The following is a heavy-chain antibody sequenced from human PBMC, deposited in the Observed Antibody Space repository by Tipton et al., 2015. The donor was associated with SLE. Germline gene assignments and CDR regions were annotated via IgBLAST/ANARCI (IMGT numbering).Heavy chain of an antibody. CDR2: ISGSGGTT. Sequence: SLRLSCPASGFSFSNYAMNWVRQAPGKGLVWVSGISGSGGTTNYADSVKGRFTISRDNSNNTLYLQMNSLRAEDTAVYYCAKGMTYFDSWGQGTLVTASS. V-gene: IGHV3-23*01. CDR3: AKGMTYFDS. J-gene: IGHJ4*02. CDR1: GFSFSNYA.